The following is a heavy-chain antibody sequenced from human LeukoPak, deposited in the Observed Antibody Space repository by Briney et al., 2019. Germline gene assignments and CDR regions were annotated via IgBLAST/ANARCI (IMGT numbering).Heavy chain of an antibody. CDR3: ARELDDAFDI. CDR2: IYYSGST. J-gene: IGHJ3*02. Sequence: SETLSLTCTVSGGSISSYYWSWIRQPPGKGLEWIGYIYYSGSTNYNPSLKSRVTISVDMSKNQFSLKLSSVTAADTAVYYCARELDDAFDIWGQGTMVTVSS. V-gene: IGHV4-59*01. D-gene: IGHD1-1*01. CDR1: GGSISSYY.